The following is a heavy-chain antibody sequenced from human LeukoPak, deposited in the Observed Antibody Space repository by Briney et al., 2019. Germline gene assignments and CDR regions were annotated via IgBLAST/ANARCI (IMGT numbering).Heavy chain of an antibody. CDR1: GGSISSYY. Sequence: SETLFLTCTVSGGSISSYYWSRIRQPPGKGLELIGYIYYSGSTNYNPSLKSRVTISADTSKKQFSLKLSSVTAADTAAYYCARDGRFPRRTFDIRGQGTMVTVSS. J-gene: IGHJ3*02. CDR3: ARDGRFPRRTFDI. V-gene: IGHV4-59*01. CDR2: IYYSGST. D-gene: IGHD3-3*01.